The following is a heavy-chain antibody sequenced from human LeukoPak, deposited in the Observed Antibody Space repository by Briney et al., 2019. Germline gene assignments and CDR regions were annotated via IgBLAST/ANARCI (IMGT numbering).Heavy chain of an antibody. CDR1: GGSISSYY. CDR3: ARAGEDTAMVDY. CDR2: IYYSGST. J-gene: IGHJ4*02. D-gene: IGHD5-18*01. V-gene: IGHV4-59*01. Sequence: PSETLSLTCTVSGGSISSYYWSWIQQPPGKGLEWIGYIYYSGSTNYNPSLKSRVTISVDTSKNQFSLKLSSVTAADTAVYYCARAGEDTAMVDYWGQGTLVTVSS.